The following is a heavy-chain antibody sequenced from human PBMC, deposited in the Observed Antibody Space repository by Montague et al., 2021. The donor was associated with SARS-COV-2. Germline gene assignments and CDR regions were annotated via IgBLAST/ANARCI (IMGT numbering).Heavy chain of an antibody. J-gene: IGHJ4*02. CDR3: ARSYYDILTGYYMAFDY. CDR1: GFSLSTSGMC. Sequence: PALVKPTQTLTLTCTFSGFSLSTSGMCVSWIRQPPGKALEWLALXDWDDDKYCSTSLKTRLTISKDTSKNQVVLTMTNMDPVDTATYYCARSYYDILTGYYMAFDYWGQGTLVTVSS. V-gene: IGHV2-70*01. CDR2: XDWDDDK. D-gene: IGHD3-9*01.